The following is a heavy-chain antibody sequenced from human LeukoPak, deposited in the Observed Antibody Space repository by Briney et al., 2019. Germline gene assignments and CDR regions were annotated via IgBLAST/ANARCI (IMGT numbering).Heavy chain of an antibody. J-gene: IGHJ4*02. CDR1: GGTFSSYA. Sequence: GASVKVSCKASGGTFSSYAISWVRQAPGQGLEWMGRIIPILGIANYAQKFQGRVTITADKSTSTAYMELSSLGSEDTAVYYCARDATSGYSGYDLPRYWGQGTLVTVSS. CDR2: IIPILGIA. CDR3: ARDATSGYSGYDLPRY. D-gene: IGHD5-12*01. V-gene: IGHV1-69*04.